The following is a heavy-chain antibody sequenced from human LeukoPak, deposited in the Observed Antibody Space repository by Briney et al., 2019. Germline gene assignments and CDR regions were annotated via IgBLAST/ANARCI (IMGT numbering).Heavy chain of an antibody. Sequence: GGSLRLSCAASGFTFSNYGMHWVRQAPGKGLEWVAVISYDGSNTYYGDSVKGRFTISRDNSKNTLYLQMNSLRVEDTAFYYCAKDNRRHYTSGPNPDSLHWGQGALVTVSS. J-gene: IGHJ4*02. CDR2: ISYDGSNT. D-gene: IGHD6-19*01. CDR1: GFTFSNYG. CDR3: AKDNRRHYTSGPNPDSLH. V-gene: IGHV3-30*18.